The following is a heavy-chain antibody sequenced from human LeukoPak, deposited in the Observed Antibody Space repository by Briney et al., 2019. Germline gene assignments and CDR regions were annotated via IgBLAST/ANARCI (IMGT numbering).Heavy chain of an antibody. Sequence: SQTLSLTCAISGDSVSSISVAWNWIRQSPSRGLEWLGRTYYRSKWYYVYAVSVKSRINISPDTSKNQFSLQLTSVTPEDTAVYYCSLARSEYHYGMDVWGQGTTVTVSS. CDR2: TYYRSKWYY. CDR3: SLARSEYHYGMDV. V-gene: IGHV6-1*01. J-gene: IGHJ6*02. CDR1: GDSVSSISVA.